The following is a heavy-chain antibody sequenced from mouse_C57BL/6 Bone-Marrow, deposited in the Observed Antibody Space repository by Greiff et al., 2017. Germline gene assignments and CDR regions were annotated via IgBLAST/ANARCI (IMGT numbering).Heavy chain of an antibody. J-gene: IGHJ3*01. CDR2: IDPEDGDT. CDR3: APLLWYPWFAY. V-gene: IGHV14-2*01. D-gene: IGHD2-1*01. CDR1: GFNIKDYY. Sequence: VQLQQSEAELVKPGASVKLSCKASGFNIKDYYMHWVKQRTEQGLEWIGRIDPEDGDTKYAPKFQGKATITADTSSNTAYLQLSSLTSEDTAVYYCAPLLWYPWFAYWGQGTLVTVSA.